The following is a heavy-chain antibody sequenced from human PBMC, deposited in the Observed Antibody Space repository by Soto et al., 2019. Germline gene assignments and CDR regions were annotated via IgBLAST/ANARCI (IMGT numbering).Heavy chain of an antibody. J-gene: IGHJ6*02. D-gene: IGHD2-2*01. CDR1: GFTFSSYG. CDR2: IWYDGSNK. V-gene: IGHV3-33*01. Sequence: QVQLVESGGGVVQPGRSLRLSCAASGFTFSSYGMHWVRQAPGKGLEWVAVIWYDGSNKYYADSVKGRFTISRDNSKNTLYLQMNSLRAEDTAVYYCARERCSSTSCYGDYYYGMDVWGQGTTVTVS. CDR3: ARERCSSTSCYGDYYYGMDV.